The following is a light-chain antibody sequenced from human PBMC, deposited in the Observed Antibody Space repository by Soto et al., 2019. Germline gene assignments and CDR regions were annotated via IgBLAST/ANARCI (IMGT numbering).Light chain of an antibody. V-gene: IGKV3-20*01. CDR1: QSVSSTY. CDR2: GAS. CDR3: HQYDSPRHT. Sequence: EIVLTQSPGTLSLSPGERATLSCRASQSVSSTYLAWYRHKPCQAPRLLIYGASSRAAGITDRFSVSGSGTDFTLTIIRLDPEDLAVHYCHQYDSPRHTLSQATKVEIK. J-gene: IGKJ2*01.